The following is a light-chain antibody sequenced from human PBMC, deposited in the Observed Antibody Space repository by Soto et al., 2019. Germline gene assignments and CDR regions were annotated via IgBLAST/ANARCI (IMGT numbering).Light chain of an antibody. CDR1: SGSVSNTNY. V-gene: IGLV8-61*01. CDR3: VLYVGSPMWV. Sequence: QAVVTQEPSFSVSPGGTVTLTCGLTSGSVSNTNYPARYQQTPGQAPRTLIYTTNTRSSGVPDRFSGSILGNKVALTITGAQADDESDYYCVLYVGSPMWVFGGGTKLTVL. J-gene: IGLJ3*02. CDR2: TTN.